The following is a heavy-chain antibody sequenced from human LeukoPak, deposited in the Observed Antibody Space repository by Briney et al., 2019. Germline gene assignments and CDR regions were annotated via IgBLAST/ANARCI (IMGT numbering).Heavy chain of an antibody. J-gene: IGHJ3*02. CDR2: ISSSGRNI. D-gene: IGHD3-10*01. CDR3: ARESGEGSGSADGFDI. CDR1: GFTFSSYE. V-gene: IGHV3-48*03. Sequence: GGSLRLSCAASGFTFSSYEMNWVRQAPGKGLEWVSYISSSGRNIYYADSVKGRFTISRDNARNSLYLQMNGLRAEDTAVYYCARESGEGSGSADGFDIWGQGTMVTVSS.